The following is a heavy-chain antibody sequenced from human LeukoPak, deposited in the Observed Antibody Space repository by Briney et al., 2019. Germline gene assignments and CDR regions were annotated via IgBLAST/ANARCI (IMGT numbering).Heavy chain of an antibody. CDR3: ATSPSGSFLIDY. V-gene: IGHV1-24*01. D-gene: IGHD3-10*01. CDR1: GYTLTELS. Sequence: ASVKVSCKVSGYTLTELSVHWVRQAPGKGLEWMGGFDPEDGGTIYAQKFQGRVTMTEDTSTDTAYMELSSLRSEDTAVYYCATSPSGSFLIDYWGQGTLVTVSS. J-gene: IGHJ4*02. CDR2: FDPEDGGT.